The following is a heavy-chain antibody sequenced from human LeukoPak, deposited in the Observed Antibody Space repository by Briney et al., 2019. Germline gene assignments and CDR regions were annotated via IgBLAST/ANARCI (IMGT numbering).Heavy chain of an antibody. D-gene: IGHD6-19*01. CDR1: GFTFDDYA. CDR3: AKGVAGTRGSYYYYYGMDV. CDR2: ISWNSGSI. V-gene: IGHV3-9*01. J-gene: IGHJ6*02. Sequence: GGSLRLSCAASGFTFDDYAMHWVRQAPGKGLEWVSGISWNSGSIGYADSVKGRFAISRDNAKNSLYLQMNSLRAEDTALYYCAKGVAGTRGSYYYYYGMDVWGQGTTVTVSS.